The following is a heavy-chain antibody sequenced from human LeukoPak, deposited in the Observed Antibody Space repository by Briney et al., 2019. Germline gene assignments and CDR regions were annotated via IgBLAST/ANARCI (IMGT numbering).Heavy chain of an antibody. J-gene: IGHJ4*02. Sequence: SETLSLTCAVYGGSFSGYYWSWIRQPPGKGLEWIGEINHSGSTNYNPSLKSRVTISVDTSKNQFSLKLSSVTAADTAVYYCARSADIYDSSGYEYWGQGTLVTVSS. V-gene: IGHV4-34*01. CDR2: INHSGST. CDR3: ARSADIYDSSGYEY. CDR1: GGSFSGYY. D-gene: IGHD3-22*01.